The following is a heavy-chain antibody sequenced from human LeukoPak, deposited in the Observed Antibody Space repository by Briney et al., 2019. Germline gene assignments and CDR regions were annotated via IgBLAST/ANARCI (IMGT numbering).Heavy chain of an antibody. CDR1: GYSFTSYW. CDR2: IYPGDSDT. J-gene: IGHJ6*02. Sequence: KLGESLKISCKGSGYSFTSYWIGWVRQMPGKGLEWMGIIYPGDSDTRYSPSFQGQVTFSADKSISTAYLQWSSLKASDTATYYCASTWGDPWATAANYGLDVWGQGTTVTVSS. CDR3: ASTWGDPWATAANYGLDV. D-gene: IGHD2-2*01. V-gene: IGHV5-51*01.